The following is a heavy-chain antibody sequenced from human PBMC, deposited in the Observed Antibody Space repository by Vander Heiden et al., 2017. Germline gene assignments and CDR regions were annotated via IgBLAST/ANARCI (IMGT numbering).Heavy chain of an antibody. J-gene: IGHJ3*02. CDR1: GYTFSSYD. V-gene: IGHV1-8*01. CDR3: AREGVVVTPIPDPFDI. Sequence: QVQLVQSGAEVKKPGVSVKVFCKASGYTFSSYDINWVRQAAGQGLEWMGWMNPNGGNTGYAQKFQCRVTMTRSTSISTAYMELSSLTSEDTAVYYCAREGVVVTPIPDPFDIWGQGTMVTVSS. D-gene: IGHD2-21*02. CDR2: MNPNGGNT.